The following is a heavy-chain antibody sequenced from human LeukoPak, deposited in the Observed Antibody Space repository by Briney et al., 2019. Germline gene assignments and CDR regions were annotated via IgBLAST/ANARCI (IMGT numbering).Heavy chain of an antibody. CDR1: GFTFISYP. D-gene: IGHD5-18*01. Sequence: GGSLRLPCSPSGFTFISYPMHGVRQAPGKGLEWVAVISYDGSNKYYADSVKGRFTISRDNSKNTLSLQMESLRPDDTAVYYCARKGGYRYGSWGQGTLVTVSS. V-gene: IGHV3-30*04. CDR3: ARKGGYRYGS. CDR2: ISYDGSNK. J-gene: IGHJ5*02.